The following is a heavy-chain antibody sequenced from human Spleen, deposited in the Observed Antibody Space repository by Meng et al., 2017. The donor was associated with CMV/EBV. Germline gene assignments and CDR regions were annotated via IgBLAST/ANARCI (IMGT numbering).Heavy chain of an antibody. D-gene: IGHD3-3*01. CDR3: ARDPSASVWSGYHEY. CDR2: SNAGNGNT. J-gene: IGHJ4*02. V-gene: IGHV1-3*02. Sequence: ASVKVSCKASGYTFTSYAMHWVRQAPGQRLEWMGRSNAGNGNTKYSQEFQGRVTITRDTSASTAYMELSSLRSEDMAVYYCARDPSASVWSGYHEYWGQGALVTVSS. CDR1: GYTFTSYA.